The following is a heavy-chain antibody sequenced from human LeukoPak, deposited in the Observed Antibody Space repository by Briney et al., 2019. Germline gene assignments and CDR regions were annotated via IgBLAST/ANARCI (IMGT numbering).Heavy chain of an antibody. D-gene: IGHD5-12*01. CDR1: GYTFTGYY. CDR2: IKPNSGGT. J-gene: IGHJ4*02. V-gene: IGHV1-2*02. CDR3: ARVAGYSSYVFFDY. Sequence: ASVKVSSKASGYTFTGYYMHWVRQAPGQGLEWMGWIKPNSGGTNYAQKFKGRVTMTMDTSISTAYMELSRLRSDDTAGYYCARVAGYSSYVFFDYWGQGTLGTVSS.